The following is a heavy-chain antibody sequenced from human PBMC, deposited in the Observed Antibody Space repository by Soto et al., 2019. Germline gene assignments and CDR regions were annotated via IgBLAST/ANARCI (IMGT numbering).Heavy chain of an antibody. D-gene: IGHD3-22*01. CDR3: ARDPGRDYYDSSGYYY. CDR1: GGTFSSYT. CDR2: IIPILGIA. J-gene: IGHJ4*02. V-gene: IGHV1-69*08. Sequence: QVQLVQSGAEVKKPGSSVKVSCKASGGTFSSYTISWVRQAPGQGLEWMGRIIPILGIANYAQKFQGRVTITADKSTSTAYMELSSLRSEDTAVYYCARDPGRDYYDSSGYYYWGQGTLVTVSS.